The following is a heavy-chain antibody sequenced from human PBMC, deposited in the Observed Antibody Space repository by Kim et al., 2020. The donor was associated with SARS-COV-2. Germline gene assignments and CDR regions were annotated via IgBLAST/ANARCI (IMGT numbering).Heavy chain of an antibody. CDR1: GVSISSSRYY. V-gene: IGHV4-39*01. CDR3: ARHRVSTGTFYPSAIDF. Sequence: SETLSLTCTVSGVSISSSRYYWGWTRQTPGNGLECIGNINHIGSTHYDPSLKSRVIISVDTSKNQFSLTLSSVTAADTAVSYCARHRVSTGTFYPSAIDFWGQGTLVTVSS. CDR2: INHIGST. J-gene: IGHJ4*02. D-gene: IGHD1-26*01.